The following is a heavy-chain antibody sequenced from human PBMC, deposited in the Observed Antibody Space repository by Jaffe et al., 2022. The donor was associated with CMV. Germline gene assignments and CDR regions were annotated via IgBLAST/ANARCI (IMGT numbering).Heavy chain of an antibody. J-gene: IGHJ6*04. CDR3: TGLIMDV. CDR2: IRTKAERDTT. V-gene: IGHV3-72*01. CDR1: GFTVSDHN. Sequence: EVQLVESGGGLVQPGGSLRLSCAVSGFTVSDHNMDWVRQAPGKGLEWVGRIRTKAERDTTEYATSVKGRFIISRDDSRNLLYLQMNSLRADDTAVYHCTGLIMDVWGKGTTVTVSS.